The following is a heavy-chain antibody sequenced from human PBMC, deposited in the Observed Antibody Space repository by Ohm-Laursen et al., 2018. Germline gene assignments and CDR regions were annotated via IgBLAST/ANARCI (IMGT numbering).Heavy chain of an antibody. Sequence: ASAYASRKVSGDSPCEITINCVRGTAEQELKGRGGVNLAVGETIHAQKFQGRFTKTEDTSTDTAYMELSSLRSEDTAVYYCATAPTEVLSVAIPNGMDVWGQGTTVSVSS. CDR1: GDSPCEIT. J-gene: IGHJ6*02. D-gene: IGHD2-21*01. V-gene: IGHV1-24*01. CDR3: ATAPTEVLSVAIPNGMDV. CDR2: VNLAVGET.